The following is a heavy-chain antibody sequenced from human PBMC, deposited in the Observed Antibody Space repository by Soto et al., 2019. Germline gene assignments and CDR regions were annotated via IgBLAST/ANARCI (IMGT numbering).Heavy chain of an antibody. CDR3: AGQRSGSYYTYYYYGMDV. D-gene: IGHD3-10*01. CDR1: GGTFSSYT. Sequence: SVKVSCKASGGTFSSYTISCVRQAPGQGLEWMGRIIPILGIANYAQKFQGRVTITADKSTSTAYMELSSLRSEDTAVYYCAGQRSGSYYTYYYYGMDVWGQGTTVTVSS. CDR2: IIPILGIA. V-gene: IGHV1-69*02. J-gene: IGHJ6*02.